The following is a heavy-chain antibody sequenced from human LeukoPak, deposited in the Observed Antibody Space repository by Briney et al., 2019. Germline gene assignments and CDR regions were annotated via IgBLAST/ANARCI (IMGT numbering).Heavy chain of an antibody. V-gene: IGHV4-34*01. J-gene: IGHJ6*03. D-gene: IGHD3-3*01. CDR2: INHSGST. CDR1: GGSFSGYY. Sequence: SETLSLTCAVYGGSFSGYYWSWIRQPPGKGLEWIGEINHSGSTNYNPSLKSRVTISVDTSKNQFSLKLSSATAADTAVYYCARGPLLVLRFLEWSQDYMDVWGKGTTVTVSS. CDR3: ARGPLLVLRFLEWSQDYMDV.